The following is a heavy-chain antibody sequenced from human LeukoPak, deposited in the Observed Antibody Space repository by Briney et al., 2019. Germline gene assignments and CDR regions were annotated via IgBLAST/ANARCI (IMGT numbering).Heavy chain of an antibody. CDR3: ARVEAAAY. CDR2: MNPNSGNT. V-gene: IGHV1-8*01. D-gene: IGHD2-15*01. Sequence: GASVKVSCKASGYTFTSYDINRVRQATGQGLEWMGWMNPNSGNTSYAQKFQGRVTMTRNTSISTAYMELSSLRSEDTALDYCARVEAAAYWGQGTLVTVSS. CDR1: GYTFTSYD. J-gene: IGHJ4*02.